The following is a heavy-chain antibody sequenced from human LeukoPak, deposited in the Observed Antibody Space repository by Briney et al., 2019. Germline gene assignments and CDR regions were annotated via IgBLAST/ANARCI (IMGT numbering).Heavy chain of an antibody. J-gene: IGHJ4*02. CDR1: GYTFTSYD. CDR3: ARVHKRYYDILTGYWRIDPIDY. Sequence: ASVKVSCKASGYTFTSYDINWVRQATGQGLEWMGWMNPNSGNTGYAQKFQGRVTMTRNTSISTAYMELSSLRSEDTAVYYCARVHKRYYDILTGYWRIDPIDYWGQGTLVTVSS. CDR2: MNPNSGNT. V-gene: IGHV1-8*01. D-gene: IGHD3-9*01.